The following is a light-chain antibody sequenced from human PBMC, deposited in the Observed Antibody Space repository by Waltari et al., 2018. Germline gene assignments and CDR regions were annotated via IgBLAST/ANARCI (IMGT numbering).Light chain of an antibody. V-gene: IGLV1-40*01. J-gene: IGLJ2*01. Sequence: QSGLTQPPSVSGAPGPRVTISCTGTSSNIGADSDVHWYQVLPGTAPKLLIFGHNHRPSGFPDRFSGAKSCTSAALAITWRHAEEEADYYCQSYDSSLIASVFGGGTKLTVL. CDR2: GHN. CDR1: SSNIGADSD. CDR3: QSYDSSLIASV.